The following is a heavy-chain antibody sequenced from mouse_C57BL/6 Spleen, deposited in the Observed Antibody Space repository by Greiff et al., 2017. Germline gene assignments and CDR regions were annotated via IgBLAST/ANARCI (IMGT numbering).Heavy chain of an antibody. V-gene: IGHV5-16*01. CDR2: INYDGSST. CDR1: GFTFSDYY. CDR3: ARVDDLGFCAY. Sequence: EVKLQESEGGLVQPGSSMKLSCTASGFTFSDYYMAWVRQVPEKGLEWVANINYDGSSTYYLDSLKSRFIISRDNAKNILYLQMSSLKSEDTATYYCARVDDLGFCAYWGQGTLVTVSA. D-gene: IGHD2-4*01. J-gene: IGHJ3*01.